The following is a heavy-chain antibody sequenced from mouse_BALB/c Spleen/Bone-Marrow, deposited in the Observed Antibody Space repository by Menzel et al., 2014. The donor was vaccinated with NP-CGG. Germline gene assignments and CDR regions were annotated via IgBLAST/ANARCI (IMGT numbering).Heavy chain of an antibody. D-gene: IGHD1-1*02. CDR3: ARGLWYY. V-gene: IGHV1-18*01. CDR2: SNPNNGGT. J-gene: IGHJ2*01. CDR1: RPHFTHYT. Sequence: EVQLQQSGPELVKPGASVKISCPPPRPHFTHYTLHWVKPSHGLSLPWIGRSNPNNGGTDYKQKFKGKATLTVDKSSSTAYMELRSLTSEDSAVYYCARGLWYYWGQGTTLTVSS.